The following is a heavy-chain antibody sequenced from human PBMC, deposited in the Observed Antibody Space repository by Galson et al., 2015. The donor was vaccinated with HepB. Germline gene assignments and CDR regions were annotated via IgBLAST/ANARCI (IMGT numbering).Heavy chain of an antibody. Sequence: SLRLSCAASGFTFSSYGMHWVRQAPGKGLEWVAVISDDGSKKNYSDSVKGRFTISRDNPKNTLYLQMNSLRGEDTAVYYCATGLFYFDSWGQGTLVTVSS. D-gene: IGHD1-1*01. V-gene: IGHV3-30*03. CDR2: ISDDGSKK. CDR1: GFTFSSYG. J-gene: IGHJ4*02. CDR3: ATGLFYFDS.